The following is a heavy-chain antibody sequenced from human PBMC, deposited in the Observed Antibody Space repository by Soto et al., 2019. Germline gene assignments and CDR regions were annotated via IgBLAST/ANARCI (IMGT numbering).Heavy chain of an antibody. J-gene: IGHJ4*02. CDR2: RSGDSNYI. CDR1: GFTFSSYT. Sequence: GGSLRLSCATSGFTFSSYTMHWVRQAPGKGLEWVSTRSGDSNYIYYADSMKGRFTVSRDNAKNSVYLQMNSLRAEDTAVYYCARRFRLGYCCTSSRATDYWGQGTLVTVSS. CDR3: ARRFRLGYCCTSSRATDY. V-gene: IGHV3-21*01. D-gene: IGHD2-2*01.